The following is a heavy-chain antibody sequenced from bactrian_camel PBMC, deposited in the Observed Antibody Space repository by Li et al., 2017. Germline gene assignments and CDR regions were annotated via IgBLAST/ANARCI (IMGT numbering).Heavy chain of an antibody. D-gene: IGHD1*01. CDR2: IDHQGDT. J-gene: IGHJ4*01. CDR1: GYIYNRNC. V-gene: IGHV3S53*01. Sequence: QVQLVESGGGSVQAGGSLKLSCVVSGYIYNRNCMGWLRQAPGKEREGVATIDHQGDTTYADYAKGRFTISRDNAKNTVYLEMSNLKPEDTATYYCTRALLIDCARLRTPPFRGSTTGQGTQVTVS.